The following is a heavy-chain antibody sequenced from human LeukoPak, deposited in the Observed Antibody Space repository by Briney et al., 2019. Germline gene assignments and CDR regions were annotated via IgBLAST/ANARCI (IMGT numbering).Heavy chain of an antibody. D-gene: IGHD3-16*02. V-gene: IGHV4-34*01. CDR1: GGSFSDYY. J-gene: IGHJ4*02. CDR2: INHSGTT. Sequence: KPSVTLSLTCAVYGGSFSDYYWSWIRQPPGKGLEWIGEINHSGTTNYSPSLKSRVSISVDTSKNQFSLKLNSVTAADAAMYSSGSYRYTGSFDSWGQGMLVNVSS. CDR3: GSYRYTGSFDS.